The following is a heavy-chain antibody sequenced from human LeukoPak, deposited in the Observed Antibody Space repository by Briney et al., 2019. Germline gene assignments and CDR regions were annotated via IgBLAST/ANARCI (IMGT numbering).Heavy chain of an antibody. CDR2: ITGSGGNT. V-gene: IGHV3-23*01. CDR1: GFIFSSYS. Sequence: GGSLRLSCAASGFIFSSYSMSWVRQAPGKGLEWVSVITGSGGNTYYADSVKGRFTISKDNSKNTVHLQMSSLRVDDTAVYYCAKAASSSWPSYYYGMDVWGQGTTVTVSS. CDR3: AKAASSSWPSYYYGMDV. D-gene: IGHD6-13*01. J-gene: IGHJ6*02.